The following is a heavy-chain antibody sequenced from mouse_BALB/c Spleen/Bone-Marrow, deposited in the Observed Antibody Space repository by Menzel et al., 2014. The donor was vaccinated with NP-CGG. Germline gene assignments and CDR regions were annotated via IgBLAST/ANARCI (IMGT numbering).Heavy chain of an antibody. CDR1: GFSLSRYS. J-gene: IGHJ1*01. Sequence: VKLMESGPGLVAPSQSLSITCTVSGFSLSRYSVHWVRQPPGKGLEWLGMIWGGGSTDYNSALKSRLSISKDNSKSQVFLKMNSQQPDDTAMYYCARVVATDWYFDVWGAGTTVTVSS. CDR2: IWGGGST. CDR3: ARVVATDWYFDV. V-gene: IGHV2-6-4*01. D-gene: IGHD1-1*01.